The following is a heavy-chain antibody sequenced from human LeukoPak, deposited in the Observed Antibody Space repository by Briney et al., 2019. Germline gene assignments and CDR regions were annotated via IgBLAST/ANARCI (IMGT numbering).Heavy chain of an antibody. CDR3: AREMLPYYAVVAEFDAFDI. CDR2: ISASNGNT. Sequence: GASVKFSCKASGYTFTSYAMNWVRQAPRQGLEWMGWISASNGNTNYAQKLQGRVTMTTDTSTSTAYMELRSLRSDDTAVYYCAREMLPYYAVVAEFDAFDIWGQGTMVTVSS. V-gene: IGHV1-18*01. D-gene: IGHD2-15*01. CDR1: GYTFTSYA. J-gene: IGHJ3*02.